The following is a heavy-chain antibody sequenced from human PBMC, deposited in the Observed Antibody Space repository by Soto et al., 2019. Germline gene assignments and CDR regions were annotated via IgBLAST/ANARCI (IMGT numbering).Heavy chain of an antibody. CDR3: ASGGGLPAAPQYYFDY. D-gene: IGHD2-2*01. Sequence: QVQLVESGGGVVQPGRSLRLSCAASGFTFSSYGMHWVRQAPGKGLEWVAVIWYDGSNKYYADSVKGRFTISRDNSKNTLDLQMNTLRAEGTAVYFCASGGGLPAAPQYYFDYWGQGTLVTVSS. V-gene: IGHV3-33*01. CDR1: GFTFSSYG. CDR2: IWYDGSNK. J-gene: IGHJ4*02.